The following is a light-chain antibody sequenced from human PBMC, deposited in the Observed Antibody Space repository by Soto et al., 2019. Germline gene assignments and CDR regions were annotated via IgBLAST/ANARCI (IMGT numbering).Light chain of an antibody. CDR1: QNILYSTNNKNY. J-gene: IGKJ2*01. CDR3: VQYYNLFT. CDR2: WAS. V-gene: IGKV4-1*01. Sequence: DIVMTQSPDSLTVSLGERATISCKSRQNILYSTNNKNYLAWYQQKPGQPPKLLISWASTRASGVPDRFSGSGSGTDFTLTISRLQAEDVAVYYCVQYYNLFTFGQGTKLEI.